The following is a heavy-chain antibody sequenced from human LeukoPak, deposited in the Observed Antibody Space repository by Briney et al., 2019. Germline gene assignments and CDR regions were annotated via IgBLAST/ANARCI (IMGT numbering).Heavy chain of an antibody. CDR2: IYYSGST. V-gene: IGHV4-39*01. J-gene: IGHJ5*02. Sequence: SETLSLTCTVSGGSIIGSSYYWGWIRQPPGKGLEWIGSIYYSGSTYYNPSLKSRVTISVDTSKNQFSLKLSSVTAADTAVYYCARRVGIGSSPGHWFDPWGQGTLVTVSS. D-gene: IGHD6-13*01. CDR1: GGSIIGSSYY. CDR3: ARRVGIGSSPGHWFDP.